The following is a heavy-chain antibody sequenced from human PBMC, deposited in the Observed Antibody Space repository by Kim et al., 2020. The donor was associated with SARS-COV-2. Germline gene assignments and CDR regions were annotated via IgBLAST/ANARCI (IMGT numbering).Heavy chain of an antibody. CDR3: AKRTPNYFDS. Sequence: AYALKGRFTISIDNSKNTLYLQMSSLSADDTAGYYCAKRTPNYFDSWGQGTLVTVSS. J-gene: IGHJ4*02. V-gene: IGHV3-23*01.